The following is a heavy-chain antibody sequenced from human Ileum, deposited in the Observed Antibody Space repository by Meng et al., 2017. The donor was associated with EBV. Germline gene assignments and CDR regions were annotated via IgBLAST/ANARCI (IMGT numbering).Heavy chain of an antibody. CDR1: GGSISSSNW. D-gene: IGHD6-19*01. CDR3: ARVGQWLPIDY. CDR2: IYHSGST. V-gene: IGHV4-4*02. Sequence: VHLQGAGPGRVKPSGTRSLTCSVSGGSISSSNWWRWVRQPPGKGLEWIGEIYHSGSTNYNPSLKSRVTMSVDKSKNQFSLNLSSVTAADAAVYYCARVGQWLPIDYWGQGTLVTVSS. J-gene: IGHJ4*02.